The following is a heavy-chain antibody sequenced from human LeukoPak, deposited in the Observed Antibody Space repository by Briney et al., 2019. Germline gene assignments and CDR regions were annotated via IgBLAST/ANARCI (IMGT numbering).Heavy chain of an antibody. V-gene: IGHV4-39*01. CDR2: IYYSGST. CDR3: ARSNSLYSGSYYDY. Sequence: PSETLSLTCTVSGGSISSTSYYWGWIRQPPGKGLEWIGSIYYSGSTYYNPSLKSRVTISVDTSKNQFSLKLSSATAADTAVYYCARSNSLYSGSYYDYWGQGTLVTVSS. J-gene: IGHJ4*02. CDR1: GGSISSTSYY. D-gene: IGHD1-26*01.